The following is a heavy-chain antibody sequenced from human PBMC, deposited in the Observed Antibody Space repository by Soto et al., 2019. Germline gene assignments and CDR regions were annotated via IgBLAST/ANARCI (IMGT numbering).Heavy chain of an antibody. J-gene: IGHJ4*02. D-gene: IGHD1-1*01. CDR1: GYTLTDLA. Sequence: QVQVVQSGAEVKKPGASVKVSCKVSGYTLTDLAMHWVRQAPGKGLEWVGGFDPEDGETIYAQKFQGRVTMTEDTSTDTAYMELTSLRSEDTAVYYCATRGTRWLQSPFDYWGQGTLATVSS. CDR2: FDPEDGET. V-gene: IGHV1-24*01. CDR3: ATRGTRWLQSPFDY.